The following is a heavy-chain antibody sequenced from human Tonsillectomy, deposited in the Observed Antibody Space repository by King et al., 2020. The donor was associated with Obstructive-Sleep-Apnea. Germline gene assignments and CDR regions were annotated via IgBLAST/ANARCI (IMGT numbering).Heavy chain of an antibody. V-gene: IGHV3-33*01. CDR2: IWYDGSNK. CDR1: GFTFSSYG. D-gene: IGHD3-10*01. J-gene: IGHJ5*02. CDR3: ARGMGVTMVRGVIIPNWFDP. Sequence: VQLVESGGGVVQPGRSLRLSCAASGFTFSSYGMHWVRQAPGKGLEWVAVIWYDGSNKYYADSVKGRFTISRDNSQNTLYLQINSLRAEDTAVYYCARGMGVTMVRGVIIPNWFDPWGQGTLVTVSS.